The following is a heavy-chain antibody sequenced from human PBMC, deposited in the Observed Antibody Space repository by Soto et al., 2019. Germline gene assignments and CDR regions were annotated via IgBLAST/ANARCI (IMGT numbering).Heavy chain of an antibody. J-gene: IGHJ6*02. CDR3: ARGYSLYGMDV. CDR1: GFTFSSYD. V-gene: IGHV3-13*01. D-gene: IGHD5-18*01. Sequence: EVQLVESGGGLVQPGGSLRLSCAASGFTFSSYDMHWVRQATGKGLEWVSAIGTAGDTYYPVSVKGRFTISRENAKNSLYLQMNSLRAGDTAVYYCARGYSLYGMDVWGRGTTVTVSS. CDR2: IGTAGDT.